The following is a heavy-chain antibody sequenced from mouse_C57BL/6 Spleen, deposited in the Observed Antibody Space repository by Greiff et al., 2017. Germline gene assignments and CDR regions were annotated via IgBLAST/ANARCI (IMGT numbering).Heavy chain of an antibody. D-gene: IGHD1-1*01. CDR3: ARHGWSNYFDY. CDR2: IDPSDSYT. CDR1: GYTFTSYW. J-gene: IGHJ2*01. Sequence: VQLQQPGAELVMPGASVKLSCKASGYTFTSYWMHWVKQRPGQGLEWIGEIDPSDSYTNYNQKFNGKSTLTVDKSSSTAYMQLSSLTSEDSAVYYCARHGWSNYFDYWGQGTTLTVSS. V-gene: IGHV1-69*01.